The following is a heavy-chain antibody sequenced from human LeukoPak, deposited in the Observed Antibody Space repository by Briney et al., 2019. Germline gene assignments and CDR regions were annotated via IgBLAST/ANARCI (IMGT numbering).Heavy chain of an antibody. CDR2: IYYSGST. J-gene: IGHJ4*02. CDR1: GGSIRSYY. Sequence: PSETLSLTCTVSGGSIRSYYLNWIRQPPGKGLEWIGYIYYSGSTKYNPSLKSRATISLDTSKNQFSLKLSSVTATDTAVYYCATGMTVAGDWVFHYWGQGTLVTVSS. CDR3: ATGMTVAGDWVFHY. D-gene: IGHD6-19*01. V-gene: IGHV4-59*01.